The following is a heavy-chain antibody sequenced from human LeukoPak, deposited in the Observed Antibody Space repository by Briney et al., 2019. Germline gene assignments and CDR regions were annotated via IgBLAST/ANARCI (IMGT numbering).Heavy chain of an antibody. J-gene: IGHJ4*02. V-gene: IGHV3-23*01. CDR3: ARAAYRSNSEFDY. Sequence: GGSLRLSCAASEFTYGMNWVRQAPGKGLECVSAISGSGSNTYYADSVKGRFTISRDNSKNTLYLQMNSLRAEDTAVYYCARAAYRSNSEFDYWGQGTLVTVSS. CDR1: EFTYG. CDR2: ISGSGSNT. D-gene: IGHD2-2*01.